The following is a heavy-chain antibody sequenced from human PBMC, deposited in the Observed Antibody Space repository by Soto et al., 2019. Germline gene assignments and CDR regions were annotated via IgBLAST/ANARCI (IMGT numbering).Heavy chain of an antibody. J-gene: IGHJ4*02. CDR3: ARDLGGGSHDY. V-gene: IGHV4-38-2*02. CDR1: GYSVSSGYF. Sequence: PSETLSLTCVVSGYSVSSGYFGGWIRQPPGKGLEWIGSISHSGGTYYNPSLKSRVTLSINTSKNQLSLTLSSVTAADTAVYYYARDLGGGSHDYWGQGALVTVSS. D-gene: IGHD3-16*01. CDR2: ISHSGGT.